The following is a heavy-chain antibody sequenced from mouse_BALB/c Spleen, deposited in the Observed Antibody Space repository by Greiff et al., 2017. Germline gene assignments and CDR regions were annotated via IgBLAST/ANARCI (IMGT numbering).Heavy chain of an antibody. J-gene: IGHJ4*01. CDR3: ARFYYDYYAMDY. CDR1: GYTFTSYW. CDR2: IYPGDGDT. V-gene: IGHV1-87*01. Sequence: VKLQESGAELARPGASVKLSCKASGYTFTSYWMQWVKQRPGQGLEWIGAIYPGDGDTRYTQKFKGKATLTADKSSSTAYMQLSSLASEDSAVYYCARFYYDYYAMDYWGQGTSVTVSS. D-gene: IGHD2-1*01.